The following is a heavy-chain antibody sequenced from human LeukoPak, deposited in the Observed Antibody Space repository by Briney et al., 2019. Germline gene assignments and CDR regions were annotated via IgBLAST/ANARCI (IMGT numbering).Heavy chain of an antibody. J-gene: IGHJ4*02. CDR1: GYTLTELS. CDR3: AKDNGYSYGILFDY. V-gene: IGHV1-24*01. Sequence: ASVKVSCKVSGYTLTELSMHWVRQAPGKGLEWMGGFDPEDGETIYAQKFQGRVTMTEDTSTDTAYMELSSLRSEDTALYYCAKDNGYSYGILFDYWGQGTLVTVSS. D-gene: IGHD5-18*01. CDR2: FDPEDGET.